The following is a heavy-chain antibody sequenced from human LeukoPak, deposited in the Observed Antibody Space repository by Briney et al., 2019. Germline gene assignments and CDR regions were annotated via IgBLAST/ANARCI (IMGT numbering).Heavy chain of an antibody. CDR3: VKGRALHFYGSGGGLFDY. CDR1: GFTFSTYA. J-gene: IGHJ4*02. D-gene: IGHD3-10*01. Sequence: GGSLRLSCSASGFTFSTYAMHWVRQAPGKGLEYVSAISSNGRSTYYADSVKGRFTISRDNTKNTLYFQMSSLRPEDTAVYFCVKGRALHFYGSGGGLFDYWGQGTLVTVSS. CDR2: ISSNGRST. V-gene: IGHV3-64*05.